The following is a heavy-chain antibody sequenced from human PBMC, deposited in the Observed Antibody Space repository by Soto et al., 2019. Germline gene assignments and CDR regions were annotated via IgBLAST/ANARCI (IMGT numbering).Heavy chain of an antibody. CDR2: IYSGGYT. CDR1: GFTVSNNY. D-gene: IGHD3-10*01. Sequence: EVQLVESGGGLIQPGGSLRLSCAVSGFTVSNNYMSWVRQAPGKGLEGVSVIYSGGYTAYGDSVKGRFTISRDNSKNTLYPQRNGPGADHAAVFCGALGRGGGGYWGQGTLVTVSS. V-gene: IGHV3-53*01. J-gene: IGHJ4*02. CDR3: ALGRGGGGY.